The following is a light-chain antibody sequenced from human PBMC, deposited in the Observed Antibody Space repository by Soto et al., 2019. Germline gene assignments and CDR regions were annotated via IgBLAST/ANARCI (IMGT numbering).Light chain of an antibody. CDR1: SSDVGGYNY. V-gene: IGLV2-14*01. J-gene: IGLJ1*01. Sequence: QSALTQPASVSGSPGQSITISCTGTSSDVGGYNYVSWYQQHPGKAPKLLIYDVSTRPSGVSNRFSGSKSGNTASPTISGLQAEDEADYYCSSYTSSRTRVFGTGAKVTVL. CDR2: DVS. CDR3: SSYTSSRTRV.